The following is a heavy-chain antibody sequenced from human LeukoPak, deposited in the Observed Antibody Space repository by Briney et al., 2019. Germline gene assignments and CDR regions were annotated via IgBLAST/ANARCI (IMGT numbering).Heavy chain of an antibody. CDR3: ARAITGGYSYGTFDY. V-gene: IGHV4-39*07. CDR1: GGSISSSSYY. CDR2: IYYSGST. D-gene: IGHD5-18*01. J-gene: IGHJ4*02. Sequence: PSETLSLTCTVSGGSISSSSYYWGWIRQPPGKGLEWIGSIYYSGSTYYNPSLKSRVTISVDTSKNQFSLKLSSVTAADTAVYYCARAITGGYSYGTFDYWGQGTLVTVSS.